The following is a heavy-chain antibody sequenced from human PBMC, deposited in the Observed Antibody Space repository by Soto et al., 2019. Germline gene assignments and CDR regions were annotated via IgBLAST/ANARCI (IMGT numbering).Heavy chain of an antibody. D-gene: IGHD1-26*01. V-gene: IGHV3-23*01. J-gene: IGHJ4*02. CDR3: ARRGSGSYYAY. CDR2: ISGSGGST. CDR1: GFTFSSYA. Sequence: EVQLLESGGGLVQPGGSLRLSCAASGFTFSSYAMNWFRQAPGKGLEWVSVISGSGGSTYYADSVKGRFTISRDNSKNTLYLKMNSLRAEDTAVDYCARRGSGSYYAYWGQGTLVTVSS.